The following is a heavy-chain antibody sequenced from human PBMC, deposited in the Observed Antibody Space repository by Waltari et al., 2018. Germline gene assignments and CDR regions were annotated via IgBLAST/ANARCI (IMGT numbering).Heavy chain of an antibody. Sequence: QVQLVQSGAEVKKPGSSLKVSCTASGGTFTSSAISWVRQAPGQGLEWMGGIIPILGIANYAQRFQGRVTITADKSTSTAYMELSSLRSEDTAVYYCARGSTSWDYFDYWGQGTLVTVSS. D-gene: IGHD2-2*01. V-gene: IGHV1-69*10. J-gene: IGHJ4*02. CDR2: IIPILGIA. CDR3: ARGSTSWDYFDY. CDR1: GGTFTSSA.